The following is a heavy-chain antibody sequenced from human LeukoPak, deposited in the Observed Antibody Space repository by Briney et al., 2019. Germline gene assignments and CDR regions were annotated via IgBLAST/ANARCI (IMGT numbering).Heavy chain of an antibody. Sequence: KPSETLSLTCAVYGGSFSGYYWSWIRQPPGKGLEWIGEINHSGSTNYNPSLKSRVTISVDTSKNQFSLKLSSVTAADTAEYYCARARWGCSSTSCPGGYFQHWGQGTLVTVSS. V-gene: IGHV4-34*01. CDR3: ARARWGCSSTSCPGGYFQH. D-gene: IGHD2-2*01. CDR2: INHSGST. CDR1: GGSFSGYY. J-gene: IGHJ1*01.